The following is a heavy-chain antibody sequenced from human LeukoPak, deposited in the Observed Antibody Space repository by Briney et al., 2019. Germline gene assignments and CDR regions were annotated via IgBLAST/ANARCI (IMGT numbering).Heavy chain of an antibody. CDR3: TIMITFGGVILSDL. J-gene: IGHJ4*02. CDR1: RYTFTGYY. V-gene: IGHV1-2*02. D-gene: IGHD3-16*01. CDR2: INPNSGGT. Sequence: ASVKVSCKASRYTFTGYYMHWVRQAPGQGLEWMGWINPNSGGTNYAQKFQGRVTMTRDTSISTAYMELSRLRSDDTAVYYCTIMITFGGVILSDLWGQGTLVTVS.